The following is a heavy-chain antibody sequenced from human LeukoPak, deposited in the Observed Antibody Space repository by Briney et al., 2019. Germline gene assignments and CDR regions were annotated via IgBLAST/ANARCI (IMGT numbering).Heavy chain of an antibody. CDR1: GGTFSSYA. CDR2: IIPIFGTA. CDR3: ARGYFDWLHYGMDV. V-gene: IGHV1-69*13. D-gene: IGHD3-9*01. Sequence: ASVKVSCKASGGTFSSYAISWVRQAPGQGLEWMGGIIPIFGTANYAQKFQGRVTITADESTSTAYMELSSLRSEDTAVYYCARGYFDWLHYGMDVWGQGTTVTVSS. J-gene: IGHJ6*02.